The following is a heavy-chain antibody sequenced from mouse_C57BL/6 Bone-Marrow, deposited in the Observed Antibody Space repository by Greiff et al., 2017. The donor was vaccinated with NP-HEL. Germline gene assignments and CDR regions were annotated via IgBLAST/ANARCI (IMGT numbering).Heavy chain of an antibody. V-gene: IGHV1-63*01. D-gene: IGHD2-3*01. Sequence: QVQLKESGAELVRPGPSVKMSCKASGYTFTNYWIGWAKQRPGHGLEWIGDIYPGGGYTNYNEKFKGKATLTADKSSSTAYMQFSSLTSEDSAIYYCARSDGYYFDYWGQGTTLTVSS. CDR2: IYPGGGYT. CDR3: ARSDGYYFDY. J-gene: IGHJ2*01. CDR1: GYTFTNYW.